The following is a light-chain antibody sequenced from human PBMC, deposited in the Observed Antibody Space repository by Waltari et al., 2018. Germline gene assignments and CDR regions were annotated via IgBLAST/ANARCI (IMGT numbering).Light chain of an antibody. CDR1: QSIGNS. V-gene: IGKV1-5*03. CDR2: EAS. J-gene: IGKJ4*01. CDR3: QQYNRYLLT. Sequence: DIQMTQSPSTLSASVGDRVTITCRASQSIGNSLAWYQQKPGKAPKVVIYEASSLESGVPSRFSGSGSGTDFTLTINSLQPDDFATYYCQQYNRYLLTFGRGTKVEIK.